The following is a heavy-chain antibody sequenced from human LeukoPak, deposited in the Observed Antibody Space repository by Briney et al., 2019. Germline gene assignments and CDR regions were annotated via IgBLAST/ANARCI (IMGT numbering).Heavy chain of an antibody. V-gene: IGHV3-72*01. CDR2: TRNKANSYTT. Sequence: GGSLRLSCAASGFTFSDHYMDWVRQAPGKGLEWVGRTRNKANSYTTEYAASVKGRFTISRDDSKNSLYLQMNSLKTEDTAVYYCARLNPLGAFDIWGQGTMVNVSS. J-gene: IGHJ3*02. CDR3: ARLNPLGAFDI. CDR1: GFTFSDHY. D-gene: IGHD1-14*01.